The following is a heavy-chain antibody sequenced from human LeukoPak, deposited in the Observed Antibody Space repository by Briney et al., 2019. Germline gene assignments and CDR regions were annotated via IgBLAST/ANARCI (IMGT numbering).Heavy chain of an antibody. CDR1: GFTLSNAW. CDR3: TDFGY. J-gene: IGHJ4*02. V-gene: IGHV3-15*01. CDR2: IKSTTDGATT. Sequence: GGSLRLSCAASGFTLSNAWMSWVRQAPGKGLEWVGRIKSTTDGATTDYATPVKGRFTISRDDSKNTLYLQMNSLKNEDTAVYHCTDFGYWGQGTLVTVSS. D-gene: IGHD3/OR15-3a*01.